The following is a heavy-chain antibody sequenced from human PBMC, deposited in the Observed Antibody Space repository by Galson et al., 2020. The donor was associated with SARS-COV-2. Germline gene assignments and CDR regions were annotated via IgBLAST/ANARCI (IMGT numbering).Heavy chain of an antibody. CDR2: ISPRGETT. Sequence: ASVKVSCKASGYTFTDYYMHWVRQAPGQGPEWMGQISPRGETTDYAQKFRGRVTMTRDTSTSTDYMELYSLRSDDTAVYYCAKDSTAFSPDHWGQGTLVTVSS. D-gene: IGHD2-2*01. J-gene: IGHJ4*02. CDR1: GYTFTDYY. CDR3: AKDSTAFSPDH. V-gene: IGHV1-46*01.